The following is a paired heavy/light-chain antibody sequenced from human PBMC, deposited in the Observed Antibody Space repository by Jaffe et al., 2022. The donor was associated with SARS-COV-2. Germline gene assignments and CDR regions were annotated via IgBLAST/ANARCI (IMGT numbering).Light chain of an antibody. CDR3: QQYGSSPWT. CDR2: GAS. CDR1: QSLNSIY. Sequence: EIVLTQSPGTLSLSPGERVTLSCRASQSLNSIYLAWYQQKPGQAPRLLIYGASSRATGIPDRFSGSGSGTDFTLTISRLEPEDFAVYYCQQYGSSPWTFGQGTKVEIK. J-gene: IGKJ1*01. V-gene: IGKV3-20*01.
Heavy chain of an antibody. Sequence: QVQLQESGPGLVKPSETLSLTCTVSGDSINNYYWSWIRQPPGKGLEWIGYVYYSGSTNYNPSLKSRVSISVDTSKSQVSLRLSSVTAADTAVYYCARGFDFWGQGTLVTVSS. J-gene: IGHJ4*02. CDR2: VYYSGST. CDR3: ARGFDF. V-gene: IGHV4-59*01. CDR1: GDSINNYY.